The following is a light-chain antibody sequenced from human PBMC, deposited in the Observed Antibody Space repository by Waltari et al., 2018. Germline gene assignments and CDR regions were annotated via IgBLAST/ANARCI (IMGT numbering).Light chain of an antibody. CDR1: QSIRSNY. Sequence: EIVLTQSPGTLSLSPGERATLSCRASQSIRSNYLAWYQQKPGQAPRLLIYGASSRTTGIPDRFSGRGSGTDFTLTISRLEPEDFAVYYCQQYGSSRFTFGPGTKVHIK. J-gene: IGKJ3*01. V-gene: IGKV3-20*01. CDR3: QQYGSSRFT. CDR2: GAS.